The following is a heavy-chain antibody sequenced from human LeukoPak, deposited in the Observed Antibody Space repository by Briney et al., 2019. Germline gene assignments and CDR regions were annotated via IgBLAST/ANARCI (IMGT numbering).Heavy chain of an antibody. CDR2: ISGSGGST. J-gene: IGHJ4*02. CDR3: AKGLVFGYDYVSYYFDY. D-gene: IGHD3-16*01. CDR1: GFTFSSYA. Sequence: GGSLRLSCAASGFTFSSYAMSWVRQAPGKGLEWVSAISGSGGSTYYADSVKGRFTISRDNSKNTLYLQMNSLRAEDTAVYYCAKGLVFGYDYVSYYFDYWGQGTLVTVSS. V-gene: IGHV3-23*01.